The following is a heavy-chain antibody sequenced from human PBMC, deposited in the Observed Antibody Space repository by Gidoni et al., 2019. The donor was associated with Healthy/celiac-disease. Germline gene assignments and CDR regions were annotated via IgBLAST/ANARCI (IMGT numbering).Heavy chain of an antibody. D-gene: IGHD2-15*01. J-gene: IGHJ5*02. CDR3: AVVAADNWFDH. CDR1: GVSFSGYY. CDR2: INHRRST. V-gene: IGHV4-34*01. Sequence: QVPLQQWGAGLLQPSETLSLTCAVVGVSFSGYYWSWIRQPPGKVRGRIGDINHRRSTNYNPSRKSRVTISVDTSKNQFSLRLSSVTTADTAVYYCAVVAADNWFDHWGQGTLVTVSS.